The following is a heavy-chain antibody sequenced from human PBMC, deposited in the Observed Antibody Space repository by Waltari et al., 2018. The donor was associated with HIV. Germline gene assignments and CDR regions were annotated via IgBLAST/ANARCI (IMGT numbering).Heavy chain of an antibody. CDR3: ARDKAPYSSSSAVDY. CDR2: INDDGSNK. Sequence: VQLMESGGGVVQPGKSLRLSCATSGFTFGSYGIHWVRQAPGKGLEWVAFINDDGSNKFYAESVKGRFLISRDNSKNTLFLQMNSLRDEDTGLYYCARDKAPYSSSSAVDYWGQGTLVTVS. V-gene: IGHV3-33*01. J-gene: IGHJ4*02. D-gene: IGHD6-6*01. CDR1: GFTFGSYG.